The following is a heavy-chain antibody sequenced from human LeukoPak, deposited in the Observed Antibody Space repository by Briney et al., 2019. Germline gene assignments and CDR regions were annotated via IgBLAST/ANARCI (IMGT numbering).Heavy chain of an antibody. CDR1: GSPFTTYW. Sequence: RGASLQICCQGSGSPFTTYWISGGRQVPGKGLEWVGRIDPSDSDTNYSPSFQGHVTISADKSISTAYLQWSSLKASDTAIYYCARRSCSSTNCWYFDLWGRGTLVTVSS. J-gene: IGHJ2*01. D-gene: IGHD2-2*01. CDR3: ARRSCSSTNCWYFDL. CDR2: IDPSDSDT. V-gene: IGHV5-10-1*01.